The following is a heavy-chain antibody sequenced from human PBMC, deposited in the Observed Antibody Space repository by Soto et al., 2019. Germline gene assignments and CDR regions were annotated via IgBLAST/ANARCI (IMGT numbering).Heavy chain of an antibody. CDR3: ATERKYGSGSYPFDY. J-gene: IGHJ4*02. V-gene: IGHV1-69*06. D-gene: IGHD3-10*01. CDR2: IIPIYGTT. CDR1: GGTFSSYA. Sequence: SVKVSCKASGGTFSSYAISWVRQAPGQGLEWMGGIIPIYGTTNYAQKFQGRVTMTEDTSTDTAYMELSSLRSEDTAVYYCATERKYGSGSYPFDYWGQGTLVTVSS.